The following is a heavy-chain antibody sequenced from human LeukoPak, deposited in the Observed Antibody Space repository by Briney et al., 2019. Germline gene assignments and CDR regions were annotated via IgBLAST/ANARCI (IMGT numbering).Heavy chain of an antibody. J-gene: IGHJ4*02. V-gene: IGHV4-59*11. CDR1: GGSISSPY. Sequence: SETLSLTCTVSGGSISSPYWSWIRQPPGKGLEWIGYIYYSESTNYNPSLKSRVTISVDTSKNQFSLKLSSVTAADTAVYYCAREEVVTSHWGQGTLVTVSS. CDR2: IYYSEST. D-gene: IGHD2-21*02. CDR3: AREEVVTSH.